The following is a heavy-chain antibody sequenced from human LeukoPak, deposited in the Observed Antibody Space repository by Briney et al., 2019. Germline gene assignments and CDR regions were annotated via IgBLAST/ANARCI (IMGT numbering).Heavy chain of an antibody. J-gene: IGHJ4*02. CDR1: GSTFSSYA. CDR2: ISGSGGST. Sequence: GGSLRLSCAASGSTFSSYAMSWVRQAPGKGLEWVSAISGSGGSTYYADSVKGRFTISRDNSKNTLYLQMNSLRAEDTAVYYCAKDRDIVVVVAATSFDYWGQGTLVTVSS. D-gene: IGHD2-15*01. V-gene: IGHV3-23*01. CDR3: AKDRDIVVVVAATSFDY.